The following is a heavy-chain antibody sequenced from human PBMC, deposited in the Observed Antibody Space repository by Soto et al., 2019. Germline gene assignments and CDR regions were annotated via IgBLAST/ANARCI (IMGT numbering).Heavy chain of an antibody. D-gene: IGHD1-20*01. CDR1: GGSISGSYYY. J-gene: IGHJ4*02. CDR2: VFYTGFT. V-gene: IGHV4-39*01. CDR3: ASSQKGYNWNYFDH. Sequence: SETLSLTCAVSGGSISGSYYYWGWLRQSPGRGPEWIGSVFYTGFTSYNPSLESRVSVSVDTSKNQFSLKVGAVTAADTAVYYCASSQKGYNWNYFDHWGQGALVTVSS.